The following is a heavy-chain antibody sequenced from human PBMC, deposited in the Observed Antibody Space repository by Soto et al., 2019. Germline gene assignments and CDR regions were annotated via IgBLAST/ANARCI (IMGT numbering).Heavy chain of an antibody. CDR1: GFTFSSYS. V-gene: IGHV3-48*02. CDR3: ARVISGPGDGMDV. D-gene: IGHD3-3*02. Sequence: EVQLVESGGGLVQPGGSLRLSCAASGFTFSSYSMNWVRQAPGKGLEWVSYISSSSSIIYYAVSVKGRFTISRDNAKKSLYLQMNSLRDEDTAVYYCARVISGPGDGMDVWGQGTTVTVSS. J-gene: IGHJ6*02. CDR2: ISSSSSII.